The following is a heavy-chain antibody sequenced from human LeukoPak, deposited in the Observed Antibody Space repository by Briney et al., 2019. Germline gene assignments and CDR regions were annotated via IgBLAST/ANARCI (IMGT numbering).Heavy chain of an antibody. CDR3: ARGGNQNAFDI. V-gene: IGHV3-21*01. D-gene: IGHD4-23*01. CDR1: GFTFSSYS. Sequence: GGSLRLPCAASGFTFSSYSMNWVRQAPGKGLEWVSSISSSSSYIYYADSVKGRFTISRDNAKNSLYLQMNSLRAEDTAVYYCARGGNQNAFDIWGQGTMVTVSS. J-gene: IGHJ3*02. CDR2: ISSSSSYI.